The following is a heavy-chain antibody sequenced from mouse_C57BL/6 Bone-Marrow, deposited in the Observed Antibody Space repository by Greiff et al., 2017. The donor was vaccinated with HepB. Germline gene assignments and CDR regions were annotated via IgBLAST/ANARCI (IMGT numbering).Heavy chain of an antibody. Sequence: EVQLVESGGGLVQPGGSMKLSCVASGFTFSNYWMNWVRQSPEKGLEWVAQIRLKSDNYATHYAESVKGRFTISRDDSKSSVYLQMNNLRAEDTGIYYCTSDDYDGYYFDYWGQGTTLTVSS. CDR3: TSDDYDGYYFDY. CDR1: GFTFSNYW. D-gene: IGHD2-4*01. J-gene: IGHJ2*01. V-gene: IGHV6-3*01. CDR2: IRLKSDNYAT.